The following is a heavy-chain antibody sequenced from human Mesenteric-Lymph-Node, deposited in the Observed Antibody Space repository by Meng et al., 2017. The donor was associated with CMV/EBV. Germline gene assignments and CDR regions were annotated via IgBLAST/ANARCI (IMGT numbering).Heavy chain of an antibody. CDR1: GFTFSDSY. CDR2: ISNSGSPI. CDR3: AREEVVGGILPALDY. J-gene: IGHJ4*02. Sequence: GGSLRLSCAASGFTFSDSYMSWIRQAPGKGLECISYISNSGSPIDYADSVKGRFTTSRDNAKNSLYLQMNSVRAEDTALYYCAREEVVGGILPALDYWGQGTQVTVSS. V-gene: IGHV3-11*01. D-gene: IGHD1-26*01.